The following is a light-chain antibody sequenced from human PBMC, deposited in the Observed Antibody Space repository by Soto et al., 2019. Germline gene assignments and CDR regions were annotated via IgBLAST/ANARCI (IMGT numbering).Light chain of an antibody. J-gene: IGKJ1*01. CDR2: DAS. V-gene: IGKV1-5*01. CDR3: QQYNSFWT. CDR1: PSISSW. Sequence: DIQMTQSPSTLSASVGDRVTITCRASPSISSWLAWYQQKPGKAPRLLIYDASYLERGVPSRFSGSGSGTEFTLTISDLQPDDLATYYCQQYNSFWTFGQGTKVDIK.